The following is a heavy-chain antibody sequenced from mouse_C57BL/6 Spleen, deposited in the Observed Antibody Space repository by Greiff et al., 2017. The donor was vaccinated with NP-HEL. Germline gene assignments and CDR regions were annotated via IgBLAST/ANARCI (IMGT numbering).Heavy chain of an antibody. CDR3: ARYQYSNYYPIAMDY. V-gene: IGHV1-80*01. CDR1: GYAFSSYW. CDR2: IYPGDGDT. D-gene: IGHD2-5*01. Sequence: QVQLQQSGAELVKPGASVKISCKASGYAFSSYWMNWVKQRPGKGLEWIGQIYPGDGDTNYNGKFKGKATLTADKSSSTAYMQLSSLTSEDSAVYFCARYQYSNYYPIAMDYWGQGTSVTVSS. J-gene: IGHJ4*01.